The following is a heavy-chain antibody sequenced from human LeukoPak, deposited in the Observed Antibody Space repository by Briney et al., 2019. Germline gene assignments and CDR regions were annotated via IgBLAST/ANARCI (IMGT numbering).Heavy chain of an antibody. CDR3: ARAFNYYDSSGTRWYFDL. CDR1: GGSFSGYY. J-gene: IGHJ2*01. V-gene: IGHV4-34*01. Sequence: PSETLSLTCAVYGGSFSGYYWSWIRQPPGKGLEWIGEINHSGSTNYNPSLKSRVTMSVATSKNQFSLRLRSVTAADTAVYYCARAFNYYDSSGTRWYFDLWGRGTLVTVSS. D-gene: IGHD3-22*01. CDR2: INHSGST.